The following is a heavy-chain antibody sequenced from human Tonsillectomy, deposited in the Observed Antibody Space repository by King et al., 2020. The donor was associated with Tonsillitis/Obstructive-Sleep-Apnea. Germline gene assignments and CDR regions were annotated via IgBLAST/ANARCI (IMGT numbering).Heavy chain of an antibody. CDR3: AGDRCSGGSCYFGAFDI. CDR2: INWNGGNT. Sequence: VQLVESGGGVERPGGSLRLSCAASGFTFDDYGMTWVRQAPGKGLEWVSGINWNGGNTGYADSVKGRFTISRDNAKNSLYLQMNSLRAEDTALYYCAGDRCSGGSCYFGAFDIWGQGTMVTVSS. D-gene: IGHD2-15*01. CDR1: GFTFDDYG. V-gene: IGHV3-20*04. J-gene: IGHJ3*02.